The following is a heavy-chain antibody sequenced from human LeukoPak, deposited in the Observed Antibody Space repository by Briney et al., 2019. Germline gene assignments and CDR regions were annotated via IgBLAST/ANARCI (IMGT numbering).Heavy chain of an antibody. CDR2: IYYSGST. V-gene: IGHV4-59*08. J-gene: IGHJ4*02. Sequence: SETLSLTCTVSGGSISSYYWSWIRQPPGKGLEWIGYIYYSGSTNYNPSLKSRVTISVDTSKNQFSLKLSSVTAADTAVYYCARHSSMGYGDFDFDYWGQGTLVTVSS. CDR3: ARHSSMGYGDFDFDY. D-gene: IGHD4-17*01. CDR1: GGSISSYY.